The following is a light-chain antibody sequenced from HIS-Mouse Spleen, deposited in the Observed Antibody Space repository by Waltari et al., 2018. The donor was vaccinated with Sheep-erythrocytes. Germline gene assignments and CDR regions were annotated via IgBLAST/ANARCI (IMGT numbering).Light chain of an antibody. CDR1: SSDVGGYNY. CDR3: SSYAGSNNWV. V-gene: IGLV2-11*01. CDR2: DVS. Sequence: QSALTQPRSVSGSHGQSVTISCTGTSSDVGGYNYASWYQQHPGKAPKLMIYDVSKRPSGVPDRFSGSKSGNTASLTVSGLQAEDEADYYCSSYAGSNNWVFGGGTKLTVL. J-gene: IGLJ3*02.